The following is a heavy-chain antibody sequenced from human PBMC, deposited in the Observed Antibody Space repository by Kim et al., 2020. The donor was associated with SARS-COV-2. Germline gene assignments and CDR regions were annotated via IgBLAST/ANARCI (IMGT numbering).Heavy chain of an antibody. J-gene: IGHJ4*02. Sequence: GGSLRLSCAASGFTFSAYAMSWVRQAPGKGLEWVSTIIGRGTTTYYADSVKGRFTISRDNSENTLYLQMNSLRADDTAVYYCARKLVGSNSLYNFEYWGQGTLVTVSS. V-gene: IGHV3-23*01. CDR1: GFTFSAYA. CDR2: IIGRGTTT. CDR3: ARKLVGSNSLYNFEY. D-gene: IGHD4-4*01.